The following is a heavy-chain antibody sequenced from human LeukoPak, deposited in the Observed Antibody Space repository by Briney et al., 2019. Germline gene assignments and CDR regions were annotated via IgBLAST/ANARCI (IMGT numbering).Heavy chain of an antibody. V-gene: IGHV3-23*01. CDR1: GITLSNYG. D-gene: IGHD3-22*01. Sequence: GGSLRLSCAVSGITLSNYGMSWVRQAPGKGLEWVAGISDSGGGTNYADSVKGRFTISRDNPKNTLYLQMDSLRAEDTAVYFCAKRGVVIRVILVGFHKEAYYFDSWGQGALVTVSS. CDR2: ISDSGGGT. CDR3: AKRGVVIRVILVGFHKEAYYFDS. J-gene: IGHJ4*02.